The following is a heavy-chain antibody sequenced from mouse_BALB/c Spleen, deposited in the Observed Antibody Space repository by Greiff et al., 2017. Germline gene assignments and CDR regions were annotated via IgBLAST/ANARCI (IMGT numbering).Heavy chain of an antibody. CDR1: GFTFSSYA. CDR3: AKSITTAHYYAMDY. J-gene: IGHJ4*01. CDR2: ISSGGSYT. Sequence: EVQRVESGGGLVKPGGSLKLSCAASGFTFSSYAMSWVRQSPEKRLEWVAEISSGGSYTYYPDTVTGRFTISRDNAKNTLYLEMSSLRSEDTAMYYCAKSITTAHYYAMDYWGQGTSVTVSS. D-gene: IGHD1-2*01. V-gene: IGHV5-9-4*01.